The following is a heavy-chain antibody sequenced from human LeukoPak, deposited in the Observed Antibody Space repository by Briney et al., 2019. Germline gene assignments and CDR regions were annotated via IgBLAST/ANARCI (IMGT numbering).Heavy chain of an antibody. CDR2: INPNSGGT. Sequence: ASVKVSCKASGYTFTGYYMHLVRQAPGQGLEWMGRINPNSGGTNYAQKFQGRVTMTRDTSISTAYMELSRLRSDDTAVYYCARAVSGYCSGGSCYYLLFDYWGQGTLVTVSS. D-gene: IGHD2-15*01. J-gene: IGHJ4*02. CDR1: GYTFTGYY. CDR3: ARAVSGYCSGGSCYYLLFDY. V-gene: IGHV1-2*06.